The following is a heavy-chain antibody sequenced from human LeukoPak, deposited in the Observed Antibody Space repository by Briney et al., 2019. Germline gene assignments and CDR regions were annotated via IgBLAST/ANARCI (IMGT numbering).Heavy chain of an antibody. CDR1: GFTFSSYW. D-gene: IGHD3-22*01. CDR2: IKQDGSEK. CDR3: ARDGTYNDSSGYDDAFDI. J-gene: IGHJ3*02. Sequence: PGGSLRLSCAASGFTFSSYWMSWVRQAPGKGLEWVANIKQDGSEKYYVDSVKGRFTISRDNAKNSLYLQMNSLRAEDTAVYYCARDGTYNDSSGYDDAFDIWGQGTVVTVSS. V-gene: IGHV3-7*01.